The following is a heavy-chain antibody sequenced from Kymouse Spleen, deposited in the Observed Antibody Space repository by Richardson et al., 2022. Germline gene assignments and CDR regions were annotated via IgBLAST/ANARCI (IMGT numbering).Heavy chain of an antibody. D-gene: IGHD6-6*01. CDR1: GFTFSSYA. CDR3: AKEGAARHYYYYYGMDV. V-gene: IGHV3-23*04. J-gene: IGHJ6*02. Sequence: EVQLVESGGGLVQPGGSLRLSCAASGFTFSSYAMSWVRQAPGKGLEWVSAISGSGGSTYYADSVKGRFTISRDNSKNTLYLQMNSLRAEDTAVYYCAKEGAARHYYYYYGMDVWGQGTTVTVSS. CDR2: ISGSGGST.